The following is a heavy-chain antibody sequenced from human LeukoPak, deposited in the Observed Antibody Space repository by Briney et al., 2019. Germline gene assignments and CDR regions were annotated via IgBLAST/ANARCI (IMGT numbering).Heavy chain of an antibody. Sequence: SETLSLTCAVYGGSFSGYYWSWIRQPPGKGLEWIWEINHSGSTNYNPSLKSRVTISVDTSKNPFSLKLSSVTAADTAVYYCARGPWWYLAFDIWGQGTMVTVSS. CDR1: GGSFSGYY. J-gene: IGHJ3*02. CDR2: INHSGST. CDR3: ARGPWWYLAFDI. D-gene: IGHD2-15*01. V-gene: IGHV4-34*01.